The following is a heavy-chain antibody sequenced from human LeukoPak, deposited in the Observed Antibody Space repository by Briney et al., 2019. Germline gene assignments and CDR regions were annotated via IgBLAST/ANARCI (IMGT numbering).Heavy chain of an antibody. Sequence: GGSLRLSCAASGFTVSSNYMSWVRQAPGKGLEWVSVIYSGGSTYYADSVKGRFTISRDNSKNTLYLQMNSLRAEDTAVYYCARVGRTGVTTETYFDYWGQGTLVTVSS. V-gene: IGHV3-53*01. J-gene: IGHJ4*02. CDR1: GFTVSSNY. D-gene: IGHD2-21*02. CDR3: ARVGRTGVTTETYFDY. CDR2: IYSGGST.